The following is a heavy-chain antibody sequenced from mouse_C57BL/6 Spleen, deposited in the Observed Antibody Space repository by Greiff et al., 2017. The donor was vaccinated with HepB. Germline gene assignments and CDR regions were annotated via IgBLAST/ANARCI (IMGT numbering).Heavy chain of an antibody. Sequence: EVQLVESGGGLVKPGGSLKLSCAASGFTFSDYGMHWVRQAPEKGLEWVAYISSGSSTIYYADTVKGRFTISRDNAKNTLVLQMTSLRAEDTAMYYCARRYYGSSYGAWFAYWGQGTLVTVSA. V-gene: IGHV5-17*01. CDR2: ISSGSSTI. D-gene: IGHD1-1*01. J-gene: IGHJ3*01. CDR1: GFTFSDYG. CDR3: ARRYYGSSYGAWFAY.